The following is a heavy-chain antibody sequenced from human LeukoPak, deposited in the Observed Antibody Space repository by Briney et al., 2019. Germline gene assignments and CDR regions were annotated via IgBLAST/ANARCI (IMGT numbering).Heavy chain of an antibody. J-gene: IGHJ4*02. CDR2: IYYSGST. CDR3: ARAVAGTWGNFDY. Sequence: SETLSLTCTVSGGSISSSSYYWGWIRQPPGKGLEWIGSIYYSGSTYYNPSLKSRVTISVDTSKNQFSLKLSSVTAADTAVYYCARAVAGTWGNFDYWGQGTLVTVSS. D-gene: IGHD6-19*01. CDR1: GGSISSSSYY. V-gene: IGHV4-39*07.